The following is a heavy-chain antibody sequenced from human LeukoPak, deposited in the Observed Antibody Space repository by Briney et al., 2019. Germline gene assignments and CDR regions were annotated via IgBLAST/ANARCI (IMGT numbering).Heavy chain of an antibody. CDR2: ISGSGGST. Sequence: GGSLRLSCAASGFTFSSYAMSWVRQAPGKGLEWVSAISGSGGSTYYADSVKGRFTISRDNSKNTLYLQMNSLRAEDTAVYYCARDRSYSSTSYGMDVWGQGTTVTVSS. D-gene: IGHD6-13*01. CDR3: ARDRSYSSTSYGMDV. CDR1: GFTFSSYA. V-gene: IGHV3-23*01. J-gene: IGHJ6*02.